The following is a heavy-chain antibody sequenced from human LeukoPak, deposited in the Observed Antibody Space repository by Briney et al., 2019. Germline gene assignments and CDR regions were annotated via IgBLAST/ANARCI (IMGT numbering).Heavy chain of an antibody. Sequence: SETLSLTCAVYGGSFSGYYWSWIRQPPGKGLEWIGEINHSGSTNYNPSLKSRVTISVDTSKNQFSLKLSSVTAADTAVYYCAKGRRDGYNYPAWAWAADAFDIWGQGTMVTVSS. CDR2: INHSGST. CDR1: GGSFSGYY. CDR3: AKGRRDGYNYPAWAWAADAFDI. D-gene: IGHD5-24*01. V-gene: IGHV4-34*01. J-gene: IGHJ3*02.